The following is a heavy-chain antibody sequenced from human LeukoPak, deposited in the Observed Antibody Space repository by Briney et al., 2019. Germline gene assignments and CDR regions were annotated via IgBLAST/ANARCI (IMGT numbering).Heavy chain of an antibody. J-gene: IGHJ1*01. Sequence: ASVKVSCKASGYTFTSYAMHWVRQAPGQRLEWMGWINAGNGNTKYSQKFQGRVTITRDTSASTAYMELSSLRSEGTAVYYCARDAYSSYCGGDCAEYFQHWGQGTLVTVSS. D-gene: IGHD2-21*02. CDR1: GYTFTSYA. CDR2: INAGNGNT. CDR3: ARDAYSSYCGGDCAEYFQH. V-gene: IGHV1-3*01.